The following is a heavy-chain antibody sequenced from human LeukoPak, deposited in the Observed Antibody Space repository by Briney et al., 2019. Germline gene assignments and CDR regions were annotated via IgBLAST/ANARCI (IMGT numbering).Heavy chain of an antibody. J-gene: IGHJ4*02. CDR1: GFTFSSYS. V-gene: IGHV3-21*01. CDR2: ISSSSSYI. Sequence: GGSLRLSCAASGFTFSSYSMNWVRQAPGKGLEWVSSISSSSSYIYYAGSVKGRFTISRDNAKNSLYLQMNSLRAEDTTVYYCARDQGSYDILTGYYRYYFDYWGQGTLVTVSS. D-gene: IGHD3-9*01. CDR3: ARDQGSYDILTGYYRYYFDY.